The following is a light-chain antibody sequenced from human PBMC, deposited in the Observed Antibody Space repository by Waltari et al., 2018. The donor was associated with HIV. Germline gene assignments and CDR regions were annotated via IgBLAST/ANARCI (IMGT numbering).Light chain of an antibody. V-gene: IGLV3-25*03. CDR2: KDS. CDR3: QSADSSGTHYV. Sequence: SYELTQPPSVSVSPGQTARITCSGDALPKQYAYWYQQKPGQAPVVMIYKDSERPSGIPERFSGSSSGTTVTLTSSGVQAEDEADYYCQSADSSGTHYVFGTGTKVTVL. CDR1: ALPKQY. J-gene: IGLJ1*01.